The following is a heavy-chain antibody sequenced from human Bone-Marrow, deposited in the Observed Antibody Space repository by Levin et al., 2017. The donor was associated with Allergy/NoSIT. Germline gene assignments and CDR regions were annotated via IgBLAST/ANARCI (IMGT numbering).Heavy chain of an antibody. V-gene: IGHV3-21*01. Sequence: SGGSLRLSCAASGFNFIDYDMTWVRQAPGKGLEWVSSITGTSSFKHYAASVKGRFTISRDNGRKSLFLQMNSLRVEDSAVYFWSGVGELAAYYTCYYIDVWGTGTTVTVSS. J-gene: IGHJ6*03. D-gene: IGHD3-10*01. CDR1: GFNFIDYD. CDR3: SGVGELAAYYTCYYIDV. CDR2: ITGTSSFK.